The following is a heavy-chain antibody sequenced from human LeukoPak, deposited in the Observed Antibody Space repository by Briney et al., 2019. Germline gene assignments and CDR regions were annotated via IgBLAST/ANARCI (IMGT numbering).Heavy chain of an antibody. V-gene: IGHV3-7*01. J-gene: IGHJ4*02. D-gene: IGHD1-26*01. CDR2: IKQDGSEK. CDR3: ARLNSGGATSFDY. CDR1: GFTFSSYW. Sequence: GGSLRLSCAASGFTFSSYWMSWVRQAPGKGLEWVANIKQDGSEKYYVDSVKGRFTISRDNAKNSLYLQMNSLRAEDTAVYYCARLNSGGATSFDYWGQGTLVTVSS.